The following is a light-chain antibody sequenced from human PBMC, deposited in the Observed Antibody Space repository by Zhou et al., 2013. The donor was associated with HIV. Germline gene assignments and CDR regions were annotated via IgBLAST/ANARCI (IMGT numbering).Light chain of an antibody. CDR2: GAS. V-gene: IGKV1-39*01. CDR3: QQYNSYGT. CDR1: QTISTY. J-gene: IGKJ1*01. Sequence: DIQLTQSPLSLSASVGDRVNVTCRASQTISTYLNWFQQTAGKAPKLLIFGASSLQSGVPPRFSGSGSGTHFILTITSVQPEDIATYYCQQYNSYGTFGQGTKVEIK.